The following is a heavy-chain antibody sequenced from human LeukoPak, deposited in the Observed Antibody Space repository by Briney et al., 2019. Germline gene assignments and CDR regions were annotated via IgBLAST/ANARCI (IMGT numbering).Heavy chain of an antibody. Sequence: GASVKVSCKASGGTFSSYAISWVRQAPGQGLEWMGGIIPIFGTANYAQKFQGRVTITADKSTSTAYMELSSLRSEDTAVYYCARRVRWPQSYYFDYWGQGTLVTVSS. CDR3: ARRVRWPQSYYFDY. CDR1: GGTFSSYA. V-gene: IGHV1-69*06. J-gene: IGHJ4*02. D-gene: IGHD5-24*01. CDR2: IIPIFGTA.